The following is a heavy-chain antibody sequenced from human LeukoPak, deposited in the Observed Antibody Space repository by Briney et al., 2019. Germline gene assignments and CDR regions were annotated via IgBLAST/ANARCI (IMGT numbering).Heavy chain of an antibody. Sequence: SETLSLTCAVYGGSFSGYYWSWIRQPPGKGLEWIGEINHSGSTNYNPSLKSRVTISVDTSKNQFSLKLSSVTAADTAVYYCARDGLWFGRPNYYYYYMDVWGKGTTVTISS. CDR2: INHSGST. D-gene: IGHD3-10*01. J-gene: IGHJ6*03. V-gene: IGHV4-34*01. CDR1: GGSFSGYY. CDR3: ARDGLWFGRPNYYYYYMDV.